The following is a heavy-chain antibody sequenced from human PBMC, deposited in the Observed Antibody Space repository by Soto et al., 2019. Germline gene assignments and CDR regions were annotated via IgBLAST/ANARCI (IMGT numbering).Heavy chain of an antibody. CDR2: IYPGDSDT. Sequence: PGESLKISCKGSGYSFTSYWIGWVRQMPGKGLEWMGIIYPGDSDTRYSPSFQGQVTISADKSISTAYLQWSSLKASDTAMYYCASLFGSGSYSTQRTFDIWGQGTMVTVSS. CDR1: GYSFTSYW. D-gene: IGHD1-26*01. CDR3: ASLFGSGSYSTQRTFDI. J-gene: IGHJ3*02. V-gene: IGHV5-51*01.